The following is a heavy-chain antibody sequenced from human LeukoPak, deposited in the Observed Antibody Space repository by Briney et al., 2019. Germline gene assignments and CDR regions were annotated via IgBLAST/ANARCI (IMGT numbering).Heavy chain of an antibody. CDR2: ISAYNGNT. CDR1: GGTFSSYA. J-gene: IGHJ3*02. CDR3: ARDKLTGYSSSWPDAFDI. V-gene: IGHV1-18*01. D-gene: IGHD6-13*01. Sequence: ASVKVSCKASGGTFSSYAISWVRQAPGQGLEWMGWISAYNGNTNYAQKLQGRVTMTTDTSTSTAYMELRSLRSDDTAVYYCARDKLTGYSSSWPDAFDIWGQGTMVTVSS.